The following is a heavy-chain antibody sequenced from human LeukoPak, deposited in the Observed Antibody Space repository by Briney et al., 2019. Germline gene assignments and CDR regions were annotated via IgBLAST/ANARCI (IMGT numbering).Heavy chain of an antibody. CDR3: ARHRCYYDSSGYLLRYFDY. D-gene: IGHD3-22*01. CDR1: GFTFSSYA. J-gene: IGHJ4*02. V-gene: IGHV3-30-3*01. CDR2: ISYEGSNK. Sequence: GGSLRLSWAASGFTFSSYAMRWVSQAPGKGLEWVAVISYEGSNKYYPDSVKGRFTISRDNSKNTLYLQMNSLSPEDTAVYYCARHRCYYDSSGYLLRYFDYWGQATLATVSS.